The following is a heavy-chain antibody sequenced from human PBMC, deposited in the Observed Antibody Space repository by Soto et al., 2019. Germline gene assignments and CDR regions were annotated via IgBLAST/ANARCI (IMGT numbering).Heavy chain of an antibody. Sequence: QVQLVQSGAEVKKPGSSVKVSCKASGGPFSSYAISWVRQAPGKGLDWMGGIIPIFGTANYAQKFQGRVTITADESTSTAYMELSSLRSEDTAVYYCARESRYCSGGSCYFLPGIDYWGQGTLVTVSS. D-gene: IGHD2-15*01. V-gene: IGHV1-69*12. CDR2: IIPIFGTA. CDR1: GGPFSSYA. CDR3: ARESRYCSGGSCYFLPGIDY. J-gene: IGHJ4*02.